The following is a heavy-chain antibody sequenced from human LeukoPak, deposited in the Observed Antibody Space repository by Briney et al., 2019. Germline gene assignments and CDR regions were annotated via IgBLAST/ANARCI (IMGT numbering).Heavy chain of an antibody. D-gene: IGHD1-26*01. CDR3: VYGGSYYVA. CDR1: GFTFTRYG. CDR2: IKEDGSEK. V-gene: IGHV3-7*01. J-gene: IGHJ5*02. Sequence: AGGSLRLSCVSSGFTFTRYGMTWVRQARGTGLELVANIKEDGSEKYYVDSVKGRFTISRDNAKNSLYLQMNSLRAEDTALYYCVYGGSYYVAWGQGTLVTVSS.